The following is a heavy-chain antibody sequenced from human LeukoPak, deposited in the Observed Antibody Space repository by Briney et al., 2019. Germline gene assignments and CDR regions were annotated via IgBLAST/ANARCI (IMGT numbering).Heavy chain of an antibody. D-gene: IGHD1-26*01. CDR2: MYTSGST. CDR1: GDSISSGSYC. J-gene: IGHJ2*01. CDR3: ASERPATENWFFDL. Sequence: PSETLSLTCTVSGDSISSGSYCWSWIRQPAGKGLEWIGHMYTSGSTNYNPSLKSRVTISVDTSKNQFSLKLSSVTAADTAVYYCASERPATENWFFDLWGRGTLVTVSS. V-gene: IGHV4-61*09.